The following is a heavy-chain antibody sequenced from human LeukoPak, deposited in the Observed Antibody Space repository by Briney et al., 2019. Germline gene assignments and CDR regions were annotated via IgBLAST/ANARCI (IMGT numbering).Heavy chain of an antibody. Sequence: GASVKVSCKASGYTFTSYDLNWVRQATGQGLEWMGWMNPNSGKTGYAQKFQGRVTMTRNTSISTAYMELSSLRSEDTAVYYCARVLGAYYDFWSGYSRPWFDPWGQGTLVTVSS. CDR1: GYTFTSYD. CDR2: MNPNSGKT. J-gene: IGHJ5*02. CDR3: ARVLGAYYDFWSGYSRPWFDP. V-gene: IGHV1-8*01. D-gene: IGHD3-3*01.